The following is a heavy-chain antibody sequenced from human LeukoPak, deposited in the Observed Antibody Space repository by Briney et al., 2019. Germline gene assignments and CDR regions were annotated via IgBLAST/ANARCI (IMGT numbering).Heavy chain of an antibody. J-gene: IGHJ4*02. CDR1: GFTFA. CDR2: ISGNGGST. V-gene: IGHV3-23*01. CDR3: AKDRYYYDSSGYYYFSPLDY. Sequence: PGGSLRLSCAASGFTFAMSWVRQAPGKGLEWVSGISGNGGSTYYADSVKGRFTISRDNSKNTLYLQMNSLRAEDTAVYYCAKDRYYYDSSGYYYFSPLDYWGQGTLVTVSS. D-gene: IGHD3-22*01.